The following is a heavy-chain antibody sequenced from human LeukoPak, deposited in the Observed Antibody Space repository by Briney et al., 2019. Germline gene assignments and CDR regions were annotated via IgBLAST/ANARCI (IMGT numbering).Heavy chain of an antibody. CDR1: GGSISSYY. J-gene: IGHJ5*02. V-gene: IGHV4-34*01. CDR2: INHSGST. D-gene: IGHD3-16*02. Sequence: PSETLSLTCTVSGGSISSYYWSWIRQPPGKGLEWIGEINHSGSTNYNPSLKSRVTISVDTSKNQFSLKLSSVTAADTAVYYCAGYDYVWGSYRSWGQGTLVTVSS. CDR3: AGYDYVWGSYRS.